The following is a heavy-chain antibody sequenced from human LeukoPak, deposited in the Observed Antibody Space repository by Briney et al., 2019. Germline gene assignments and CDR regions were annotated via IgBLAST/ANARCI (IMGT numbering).Heavy chain of an antibody. CDR3: ARYTVTTRYYFDY. D-gene: IGHD4-17*01. CDR2: INHSGST. J-gene: IGHJ4*02. V-gene: IGHV4-34*01. CDR1: GGSFSGYY. Sequence: PSETLSLTCAVYGGSFSGYYWSWIRQPPGQGLVWIGEINHSGSTNYDPSLKSRVTISVDTSKNQFSLKLSSVTAADTAVYYCARYTVTTRYYFDYWGQGTLVTVSS.